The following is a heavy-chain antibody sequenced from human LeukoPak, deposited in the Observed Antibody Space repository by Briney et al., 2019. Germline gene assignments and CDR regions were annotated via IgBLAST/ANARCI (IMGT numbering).Heavy chain of an antibody. D-gene: IGHD1-26*01. V-gene: IGHV4-31*03. J-gene: IGHJ4*02. CDR3: ASRGR. CDR1: GGSVSSGGYW. Sequence: SQTPSLTCSVSGGSVSSGGYWWTWIRQAPGGGLEWIGYIYYSGDTFFNPSLKSRLTMSVDTSKNQFSLRLTSVTAADTAVYYCASRGRWGQGTLVTVSS. CDR2: IYYSGDT.